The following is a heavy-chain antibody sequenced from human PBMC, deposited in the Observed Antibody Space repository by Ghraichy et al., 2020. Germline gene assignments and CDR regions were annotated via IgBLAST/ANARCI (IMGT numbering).Heavy chain of an antibody. D-gene: IGHD1-26*01. CDR1: ENTRAEFC. V-gene: IGHV1-24*01. CDR2: FDPEDGET. CDR3: ATGGEWAPREFDY. J-gene: IGHJ4*01. Sequence: ASVKVSCKVSENTRAEFCMHGVRQAPGKGLEWMGGFDPEDGETIYAQKFQGRVTMTEDTSTDTAYMELSSLRSEDTAVYYCATGGEWAPREFDYWCHGTLVTVDS.